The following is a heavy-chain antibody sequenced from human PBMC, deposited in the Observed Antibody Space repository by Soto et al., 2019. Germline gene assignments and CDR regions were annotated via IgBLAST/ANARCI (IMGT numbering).Heavy chain of an antibody. CDR3: CTGVAMVRSGDLAY. Sequence: EVQLVESGGGVVKPGGSLRVSCAASGFTFSNAWMFWVRQAPGKGPEWVGRIKSKTDGGTTDYNTLMKDRIPISREDSKNTLYLEMGSLDIEYTPVYYFCTGVAMVRSGDLAYWSQGVLVTVSS. CDR2: IKSKTDGGTT. CDR1: GFTFSNAW. J-gene: IGHJ4*02. V-gene: IGHV3-15*07. D-gene: IGHD3-10*01.